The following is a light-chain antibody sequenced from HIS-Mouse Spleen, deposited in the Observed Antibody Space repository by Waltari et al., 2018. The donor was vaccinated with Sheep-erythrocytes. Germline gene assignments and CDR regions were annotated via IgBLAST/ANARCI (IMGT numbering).Light chain of an antibody. V-gene: IGLV3-21*02. CDR1: NIGRKS. J-gene: IGLJ2*01. CDR2: DDS. Sequence: SYVLTQPPSVSVAPGQTARITCGGNNIGRKSVHWYQQKPGQAPVLVVYDDSGRPSGMPERFSGSNSGNTATLTISRVEAGDEADYYCQVWDSSSDPVVFGGGTKLTVL. CDR3: QVWDSSSDPVV.